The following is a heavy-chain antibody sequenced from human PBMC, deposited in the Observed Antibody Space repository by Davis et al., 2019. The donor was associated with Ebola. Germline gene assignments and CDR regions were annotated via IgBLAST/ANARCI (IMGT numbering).Heavy chain of an antibody. D-gene: IGHD3-16*01. V-gene: IGHV1-69*13. CDR1: GGTFSSYA. CDR2: ISAYNGNT. Sequence: SVKVSCKASGGTFSSYAISWVRQAPGQGLEWMGWISAYNGNTNYAQKLQGRVTITADESTSTAYMELSSLRSEDTAVYYCARDKTSYVYYYYGMDVWGQGTTVTVSS. CDR3: ARDKTSYVYYYYGMDV. J-gene: IGHJ6*02.